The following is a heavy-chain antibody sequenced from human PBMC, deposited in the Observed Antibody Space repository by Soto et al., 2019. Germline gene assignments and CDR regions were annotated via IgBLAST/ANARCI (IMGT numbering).Heavy chain of an antibody. CDR2: INAGNGNT. V-gene: IGHV1-3*01. D-gene: IGHD5-12*01. J-gene: IGHJ5*02. CDR1: GYTFTSYA. Sequence: QVQLVQSGAEVKKPGASVKVSCKASGYTFTSYAMHWVRQAPGQRLEWMGWINAGNGNTKYSQKFQGRVTITRDTSASTAYMELSSLRSEDTAVYYCARAGYSGYDEGGAGWFDPWGQGTLVTVSS. CDR3: ARAGYSGYDEGGAGWFDP.